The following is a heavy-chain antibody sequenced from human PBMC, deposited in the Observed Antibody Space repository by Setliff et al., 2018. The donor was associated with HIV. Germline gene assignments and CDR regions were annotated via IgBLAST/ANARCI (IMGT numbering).Heavy chain of an antibody. J-gene: IGHJ4*02. V-gene: IGHV3-30*04. CDR2: IYFDTNNE. D-gene: IGHD1-1*01. CDR1: GFSVTSYV. CDR3: ARDRGDRELDY. Sequence: SCAASGFSVTSYVMHWVRQAPGKGLDWVGVIYFDTNNELHADSVKGRFSISRDESKNTLYLQMNSLRVEDTALYYCARDRGDRELDYWGQGTLVTVSS.